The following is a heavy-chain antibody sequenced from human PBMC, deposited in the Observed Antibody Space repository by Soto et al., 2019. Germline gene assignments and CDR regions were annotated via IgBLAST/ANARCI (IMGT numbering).Heavy chain of an antibody. CDR2: IYVTGAV. J-gene: IGHJ5*02. Sequence: SETLSLSCIVSGAALNSGNYYWSWIRQVPGKGLEWIGHIYVTGAVDYNPSLRDRITISQDTSERQFSLNLRLVTAADTAVYYCARLRIATNNYKWFDPWGQGTLVTVSS. D-gene: IGHD2-21*01. CDR1: GAALNSGNYY. V-gene: IGHV4-31*03. CDR3: ARLRIATNNYKWFDP.